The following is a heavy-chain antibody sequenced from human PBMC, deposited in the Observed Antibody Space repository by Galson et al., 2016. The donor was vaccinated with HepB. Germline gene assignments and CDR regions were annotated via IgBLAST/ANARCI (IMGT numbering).Heavy chain of an antibody. CDR2: IKHDGSEK. J-gene: IGHJ4*02. Sequence: SLRLSCAASGFTLSGFWMSWIRQAPGKGLERVANIKHDGSEKYYVDSVRGRFTISRDNAKDSLYLRMDSLRVEDTALYYCARDRYCDSIGCYYFDYWGQGTLVTVSS. D-gene: IGHD2-2*01. V-gene: IGHV3-7*01. CDR1: GFTLSGFW. CDR3: ARDRYCDSIGCYYFDY.